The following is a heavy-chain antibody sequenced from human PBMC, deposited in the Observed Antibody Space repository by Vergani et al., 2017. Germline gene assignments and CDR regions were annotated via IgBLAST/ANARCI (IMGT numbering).Heavy chain of an antibody. CDR1: GYTFTSYY. J-gene: IGHJ6*02. V-gene: IGHV5-51*01. D-gene: IGHD4-11*01. CDR3: AGSYSNYYNGMDV. Sequence: VQLVQSGAEVKKPGASVKVSCKASGYTFTSYYMHWVRQAPGQGLEWMGIIYPGDSDTRYSPSFQGQVTISADKSISTAYLQWSSLKASDTAMYYCAGSYSNYYNGMDVWGQGTTVTVSS. CDR2: IYPGDSDT.